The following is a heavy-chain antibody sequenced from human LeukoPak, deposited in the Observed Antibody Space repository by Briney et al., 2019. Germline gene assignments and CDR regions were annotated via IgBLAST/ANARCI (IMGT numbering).Heavy chain of an antibody. J-gene: IGHJ4*02. Sequence: GGSLRLTCAASGLTFSSYGMHWVRQAPGKGLEWVAFIRYDGSNKFYADSVKGQFTISRDNSKNTLHLQMNSLRVEDTAVYYCAKDLGGTFRDYWGQGTLVTVSS. CDR2: IRYDGSNK. D-gene: IGHD1-26*01. V-gene: IGHV3-30*02. CDR3: AKDLGGTFRDY. CDR1: GLTFSSYG.